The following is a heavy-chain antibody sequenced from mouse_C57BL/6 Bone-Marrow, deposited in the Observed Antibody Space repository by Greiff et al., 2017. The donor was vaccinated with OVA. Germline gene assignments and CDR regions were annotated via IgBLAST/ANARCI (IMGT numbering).Heavy chain of an antibody. V-gene: IGHV1-53*01. D-gene: IGHD2-3*01. J-gene: IGHJ3*01. CDR2: INPSNGGT. CDR1: GYTFTSYW. CDR3: ARSGWLLLGFAY. Sequence: QVQLQQPGAELVRPGSSVKLSCKASGYTFTSYWMHWVKQRPGQGLEWIGNINPSNGGTNYNEKFKSKATLTVDKSSSTAYMQLSSLTSEDSAVYYCARSGWLLLGFAYWGQGTLVTVSA.